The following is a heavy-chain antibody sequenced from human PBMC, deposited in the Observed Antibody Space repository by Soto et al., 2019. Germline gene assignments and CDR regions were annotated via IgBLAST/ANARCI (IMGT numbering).Heavy chain of an antibody. CDR2: IIPIFGTA. J-gene: IGHJ6*02. Sequence: QVQLVQSGAEVKKPGSSVKVSCKASGGTFSSYAISWVRQAPGQGLEWMGGIIPIFGTANYAQKFQGRVTITADESTSTAYMELSSLRSEDTAVYYCARNSRGVPITIFGVVLQGHNYYYYGMDVWGQGTTVTVSS. V-gene: IGHV1-69*01. D-gene: IGHD3-3*01. CDR3: ARNSRGVPITIFGVVLQGHNYYYYGMDV. CDR1: GGTFSSYA.